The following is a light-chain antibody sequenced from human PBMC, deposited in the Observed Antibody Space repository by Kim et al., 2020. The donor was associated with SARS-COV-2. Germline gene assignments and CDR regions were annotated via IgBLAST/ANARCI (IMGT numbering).Light chain of an antibody. CDR3: TSYTRSSTLV. CDR1: SSDVGGYKF. V-gene: IGLV2-14*03. J-gene: IGLJ2*01. CDR2: DVN. Sequence: GQSIAISCNGTSSDVGGYKFVSWYQQHPGKAPNLLIYDVNNRPSGVSDRFSGSKSGNTASLTISGLQAEDEADYYCTSYTRSSTLVFGGGTQLTV.